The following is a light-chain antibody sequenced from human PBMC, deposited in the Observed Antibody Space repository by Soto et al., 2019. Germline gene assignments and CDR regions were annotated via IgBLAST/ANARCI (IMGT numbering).Light chain of an antibody. CDR2: DAS. CDR3: QHRFSWPLT. Sequence: EIVLTQSPATLSLSPGERAILSCRASQSVGTFFVWYQQKPGQAPRLLIYDASERATGIPARFSGSGSGTDFTLTINSLEPEDFAVYYCQHRFSWPLTFGGGTTVELK. V-gene: IGKV3-11*01. CDR1: QSVGTF. J-gene: IGKJ4*01.